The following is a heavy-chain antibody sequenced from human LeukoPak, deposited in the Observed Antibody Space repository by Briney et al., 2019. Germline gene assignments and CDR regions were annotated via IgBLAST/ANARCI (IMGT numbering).Heavy chain of an antibody. CDR2: INPTSGAT. J-gene: IGHJ3*01. D-gene: IGHD1/OR15-1a*01. Sequence: GSVTVSCKASGYTFTDYYMYWVRQAPGQGLDWVGWINPTSGATNYAQKFQGRVTMTRDTSNNTSYMELSRLRADDTAVYYCAREFRTTTWSFDAFDLWGQGTMVTVSS. CDR3: AREFRTTTWSFDAFDL. CDR1: GYTFTDYY. V-gene: IGHV1-2*02.